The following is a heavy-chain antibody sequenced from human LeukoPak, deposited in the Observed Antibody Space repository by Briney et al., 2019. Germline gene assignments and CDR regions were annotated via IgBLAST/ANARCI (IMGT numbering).Heavy chain of an antibody. CDR2: ISWNSDST. J-gene: IGHJ3*02. CDR1: GFTFDDYA. V-gene: IGHV3-9*03. CDR3: AKDLWKLSGRYLGAFDI. Sequence: GGSLRLSCAASGFTFDDYAMYWVRQAPGKGLEWVSGISWNSDSTGYADSVKGRFTISRDNAKNSLYLQMNSLRAEDMALYYCAKDLWKLSGRYLGAFDIWGQGTMVTVSS. D-gene: IGHD6-19*01.